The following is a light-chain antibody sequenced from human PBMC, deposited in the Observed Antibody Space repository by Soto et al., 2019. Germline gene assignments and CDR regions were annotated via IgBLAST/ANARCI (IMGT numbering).Light chain of an antibody. CDR2: EVS. V-gene: IGLV2-14*01. CDR1: STDVSAYNY. CDR3: SSYTSSSTRV. J-gene: IGLJ1*01. Sequence: QSVLAQPASVSGSPGQSITISCTGTSTDVSAYNYVAWYQQHPGKAPKLMIYEVSNRPSGVSNRFSGSKSGNTASLTISGLQAEDEADYYCSSYTSSSTRVFGTGTKVTVL.